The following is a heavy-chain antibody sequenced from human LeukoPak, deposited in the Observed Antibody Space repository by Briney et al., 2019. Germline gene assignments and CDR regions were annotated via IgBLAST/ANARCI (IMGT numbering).Heavy chain of an antibody. J-gene: IGHJ4*02. V-gene: IGHV4-39*01. Sequence: SETLSLTCTVSGGSISSSIYCWGWIRQPPGKGLEWIGSIYYSGSTYYNPSLKSRVTISVDTSKNQFSLEVSSVTAADTAVYYCTSYSSGWGDADYWGQGTLVTVSS. CDR2: IYYSGST. D-gene: IGHD6-19*01. CDR1: GGSISSSIYC. CDR3: TSYSSGWGDADY.